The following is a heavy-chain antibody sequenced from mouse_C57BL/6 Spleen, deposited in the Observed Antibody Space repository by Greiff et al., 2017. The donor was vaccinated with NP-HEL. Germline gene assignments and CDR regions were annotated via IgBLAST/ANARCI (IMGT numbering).Heavy chain of an antibody. Sequence: EVKLVESGGGLVQPGGSLKLSCAASGFTFSDYYMYWVRQTPEKRLEWVAYISNGGGSTYYTDTVKGRFTISRDNAKNTLYLQMSLLKSEDTAMYYCARYLITTVVATGYVDVWGTGTTVTVSS. CDR1: GFTFSDYY. CDR3: ARYLITTVVATGYVDV. D-gene: IGHD1-1*01. V-gene: IGHV5-12*01. J-gene: IGHJ1*03. CDR2: ISNGGGST.